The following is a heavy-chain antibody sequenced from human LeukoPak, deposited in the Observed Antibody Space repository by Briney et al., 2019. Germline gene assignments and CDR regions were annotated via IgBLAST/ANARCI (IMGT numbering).Heavy chain of an antibody. V-gene: IGHV3-23*01. D-gene: IGHD6-6*01. CDR2: ISGSGATI. CDR1: GFNFSTYG. Sequence: GGSLRLSCAASGFNFSTYGISWVRQAPGKGLEWVSGISGSGATIYYGDSVKGRFTVSRDNSRSTLFLQMNSLKTEDTAVYYCTRLLERRIAAPVWFDPWGQGTLVTVSS. J-gene: IGHJ5*02. CDR3: TRLLERRIAAPVWFDP.